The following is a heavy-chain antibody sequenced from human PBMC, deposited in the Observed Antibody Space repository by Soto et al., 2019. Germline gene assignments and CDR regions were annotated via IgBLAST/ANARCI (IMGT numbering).Heavy chain of an antibody. V-gene: IGHV4-34*01. D-gene: IGHD3-3*01. CDR1: GGSFSGYY. CDR3: ARRPKRFFGRPPEPLDI. Sequence: SQTLSLTCAVYGGSFSGYYWHCIRQPPGKGLEGSGEINHSGSTNYNPSLKSRVTISVDTSKNQFSPKLSSVTAADTAVYYYARRPKRFFGRPPEPLDIWGRGAMVTV. J-gene: IGHJ3*02. CDR2: INHSGST.